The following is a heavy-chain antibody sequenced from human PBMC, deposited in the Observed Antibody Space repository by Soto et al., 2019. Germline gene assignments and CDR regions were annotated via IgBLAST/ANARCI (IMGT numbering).Heavy chain of an antibody. Sequence: PGGSLRLSCVASGFSFNPYVMAWVRQAPGKGLEWVSAIRSNTAITYYPDSMRGRFTISRVNSENTIFLQMNSLRVEDSAVYYCARDFDRGRIVVVPAYMDVWGKGTTVPASS. CDR2: IRSNTAIT. J-gene: IGHJ6*03. CDR1: GFSFNPYV. D-gene: IGHD2-2*01. V-gene: IGHV3-23*01. CDR3: ARDFDRGRIVVVPAYMDV.